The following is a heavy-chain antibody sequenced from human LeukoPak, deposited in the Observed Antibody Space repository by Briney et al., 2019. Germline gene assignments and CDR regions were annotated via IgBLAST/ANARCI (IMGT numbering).Heavy chain of an antibody. V-gene: IGHV4-39*01. CDR1: GGSISSSSYY. J-gene: IGHJ6*03. CDR2: IYYSGST. D-gene: IGHD1-14*01. Sequence: SETLSLTCTVSGGSISSSSYYWGWIRQPPGKGLEWMGSIYYSGSTYYNPSLKSRVTISVDTSKNQFSMKLSSVTAAATAVYYCARHCPTYQIHNHYYYYYYMDVWGKGTTVTVSS. CDR3: ARHCPTYQIHNHYYYYYYMDV.